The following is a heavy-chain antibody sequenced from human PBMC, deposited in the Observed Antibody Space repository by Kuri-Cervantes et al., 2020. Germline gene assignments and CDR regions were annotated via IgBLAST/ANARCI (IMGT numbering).Heavy chain of an antibody. D-gene: IGHD6-19*01. V-gene: IGHV3-23*01. CDR3: AKVYITVADTYYFDY. CDR2: ISGSGGST. CDR1: GFTFSSYA. J-gene: IGHJ4*02. Sequence: GGSLRFSCAAPGFTFSSYAMSWVRQAPGKGLEWVSAISGSGGSTYYADSVKGRFTISRDNSKNTLYLQMNSLRAEDTAVYYCAKVYITVADTYYFDYWGQGTLVTVSS.